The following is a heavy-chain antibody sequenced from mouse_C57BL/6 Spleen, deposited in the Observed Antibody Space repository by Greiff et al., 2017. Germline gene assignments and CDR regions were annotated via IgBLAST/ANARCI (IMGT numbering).Heavy chain of an antibody. J-gene: IGHJ2*01. V-gene: IGHV1-82*01. CDR1: GYAFSSSW. CDR2: IYPGDGDT. Sequence: VQLQQSGPELVKPGASVKISCKASGYAFSSSWMNWVKQRPGKGLEWIGRIYPGDGDTNYNGKFKGKATLTADKSSSTAYMQLSSLTSEDSAVYFCAREYVDYWGQGTTLTVSS. CDR3: AREYVDY.